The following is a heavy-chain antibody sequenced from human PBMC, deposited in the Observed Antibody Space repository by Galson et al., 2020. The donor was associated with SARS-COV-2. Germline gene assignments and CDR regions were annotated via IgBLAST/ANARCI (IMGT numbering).Heavy chain of an antibody. D-gene: IGHD5-12*01. J-gene: IGHJ3*02. Sequence: SETLSLTCTVSGGSVSSGSYYWSWIRQPPGKGLEWIGYIYYSGSTNYNPSLKSRVTISVDTSKNQFSLKLSSVTAADTAVYYCASGGMATIPLDAFDIWGQGTMVTVSS. CDR2: IYYSGST. V-gene: IGHV4-61*01. CDR3: ASGGMATIPLDAFDI. CDR1: GGSVSSGSYY.